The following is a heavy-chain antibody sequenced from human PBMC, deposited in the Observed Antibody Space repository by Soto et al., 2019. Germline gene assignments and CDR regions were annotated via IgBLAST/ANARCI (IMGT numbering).Heavy chain of an antibody. V-gene: IGHV4-39*01. J-gene: IGHJ5*02. D-gene: IGHD3-3*01. CDR2: IYYSGST. CDR1: GGSISSSSYY. CDR3: ARPFVRGPLVYDFWGGQDWYAP. Sequence: PSETLSLTCTVSGGSISSSSYYWGWIRQPPGKGLEWIGSIYYSGSTYYNPSLKSRVTISVDTSKNQFSLKLSSVTAADTAVYYCARPFVRGPLVYDFWGGQDWYAPRAQGSLVPVSA.